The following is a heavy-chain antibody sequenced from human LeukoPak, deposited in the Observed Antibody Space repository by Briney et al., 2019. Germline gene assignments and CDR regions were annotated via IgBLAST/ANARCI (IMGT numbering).Heavy chain of an antibody. Sequence: ASVTVSCKASGYTFTSYAMHWVRQAPGQRLEWMGWINAGNGNTKYSQKFQGRVTITRDTSASTGYMELSSLRSEDTAVYNCARDVMVRGVLPGYWGQGTLVTVSS. CDR3: ARDVMVRGVLPGY. D-gene: IGHD3-10*01. CDR1: GYTFTSYA. V-gene: IGHV1-3*01. CDR2: INAGNGNT. J-gene: IGHJ4*02.